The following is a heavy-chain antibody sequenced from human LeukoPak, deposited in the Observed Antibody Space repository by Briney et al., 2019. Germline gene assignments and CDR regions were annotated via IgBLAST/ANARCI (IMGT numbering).Heavy chain of an antibody. CDR2: ISSSGITI. J-gene: IGHJ4*02. V-gene: IGHV3-48*01. CDR1: GFLFSSFV. CDR3: ARDRGYSSYDY. Sequence: PGGSLRLSCAASGFLFSSFVVNWVRRAPGKGLEWVSYISSSGITIYYADSVKGRFTISRDNSKNTLYLQMNSLRAEDTAVYYCARDRGYSSYDYWGQGTMVTVSS. D-gene: IGHD6-19*01.